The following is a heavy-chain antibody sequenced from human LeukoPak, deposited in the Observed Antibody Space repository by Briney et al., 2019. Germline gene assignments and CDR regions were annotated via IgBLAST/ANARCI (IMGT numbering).Heavy chain of an antibody. CDR2: INHSGST. V-gene: IGHV4-34*01. CDR1: GGSFSGYY. J-gene: IGHJ4*02. CDR3: ARHRKYYYDSSGYYIDY. D-gene: IGHD3-22*01. Sequence: PSETLSLTCAVYGGSFSGYYWSWIRQPPGKGLEWIGEINHSGSTNYNPSLKSRVTISVDTSKNQFSLKLSSVTAADTAVYYCARHRKYYYDSSGYYIDYWGQGTLVTVSS.